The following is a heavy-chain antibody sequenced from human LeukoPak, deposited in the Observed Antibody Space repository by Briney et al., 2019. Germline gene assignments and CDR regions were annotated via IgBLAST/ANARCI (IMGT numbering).Heavy chain of an antibody. V-gene: IGHV3-23*01. D-gene: IGHD6-13*01. CDR3: AKGRGIAAAGKEFDY. Sequence: ETLSLTCTVSGGSISSYHWSWVRQAPGKGLEWVSAISGSGGSTYYADSVKGRFTISRDNSKNTLYLQMNSLRAEDTAVYYCAKGRGIAAAGKEFDYWGQGTLVTVSS. CDR1: GGSISSYH. CDR2: ISGSGGST. J-gene: IGHJ4*02.